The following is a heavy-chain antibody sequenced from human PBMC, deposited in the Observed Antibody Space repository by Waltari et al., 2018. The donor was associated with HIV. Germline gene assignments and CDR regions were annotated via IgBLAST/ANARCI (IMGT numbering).Heavy chain of an antibody. CDR2: IIPILGIA. Sequence: QVQLVQSGAEVKKPGSSVKVSCKASGGTFSSYNISWVRPAPGQGLEWMGRIIPILGIANYAQKFQGRVTITADKSTSTAYMELSSLRSEDTAVYYCARDRVYDSSGYYKGGYYFDYWGQGTLVTVSS. V-gene: IGHV1-69*08. CDR1: GGTFSSYN. CDR3: ARDRVYDSSGYYKGGYYFDY. J-gene: IGHJ4*02. D-gene: IGHD3-22*01.